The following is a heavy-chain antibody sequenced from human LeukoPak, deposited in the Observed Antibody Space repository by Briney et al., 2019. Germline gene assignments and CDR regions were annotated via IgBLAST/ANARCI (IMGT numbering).Heavy chain of an antibody. J-gene: IGHJ4*02. CDR3: ARHTRGLSGDPGDY. D-gene: IGHD4-17*01. Sequence: GGSLRLSCKGSGYSFTSYWIGWVRQMPGKGLEWVGIIHPGDSDTGYSPSLQGHPTISADKSISTAYLQWSSLTALDTAMYYCARHTRGLSGDPGDYWGQGTLVTVSS. CDR2: IHPGDSDT. CDR1: GYSFTSYW. V-gene: IGHV5-51*01.